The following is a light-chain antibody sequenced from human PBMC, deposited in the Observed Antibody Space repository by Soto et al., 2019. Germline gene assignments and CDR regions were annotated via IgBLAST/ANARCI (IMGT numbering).Light chain of an antibody. CDR3: CSSAGSYTFWV. CDR1: SSDVGGYNT. Sequence: QSALTQPRSVSASPGQSVTISCTGTSSDVGGYNTVSWYQLHPGKAPKLMIYDVTKRPSGVPDRFSGSKSGNTASLTISGLQAEDEADYYCCSSAGSYTFWVFGGGTKVTVL. J-gene: IGLJ3*02. V-gene: IGLV2-11*01. CDR2: DVT.